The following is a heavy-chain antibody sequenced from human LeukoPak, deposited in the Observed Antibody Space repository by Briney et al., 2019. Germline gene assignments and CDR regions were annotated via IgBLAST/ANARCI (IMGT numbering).Heavy chain of an antibody. D-gene: IGHD2-15*01. V-gene: IGHV3-23*01. Sequence: GGSLRLSCIAAGFTFSSYAMNWVRQAPGKGLEWVSAISGSGGNTYYADSVRGQFTISRDNSKNTVYLQMNGLRAEDTAVYYCAKQTDCSARSCYGPLDPWGQGTPVTVSS. CDR1: GFTFSSYA. J-gene: IGHJ5*02. CDR3: AKQTDCSARSCYGPLDP. CDR2: ISGSGGNT.